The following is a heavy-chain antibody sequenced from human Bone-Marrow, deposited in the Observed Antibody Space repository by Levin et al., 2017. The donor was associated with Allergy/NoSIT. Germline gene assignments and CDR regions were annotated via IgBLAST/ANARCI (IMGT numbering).Heavy chain of an antibody. V-gene: IGHV3-30-3*01. D-gene: IGHD3-16*01. J-gene: IGHJ5*02. CDR3: ARDLLMITFGGVIAP. Sequence: GGSLRLSCAASGFTFSSYAMHWVRQAPGKGLEWVAVISYDGSNKYYADSVKGRFTISRDNSKNTLYLQMNSLRAEDTAVYYCARDLLMITFGGVIAPWGQGTLVTVSS. CDR2: ISYDGSNK. CDR1: GFTFSSYA.